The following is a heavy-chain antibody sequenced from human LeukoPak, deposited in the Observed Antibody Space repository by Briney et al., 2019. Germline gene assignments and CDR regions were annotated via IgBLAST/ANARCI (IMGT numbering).Heavy chain of an antibody. V-gene: IGHV4-59*01. CDR3: AREGPTYGDYDAFDI. CDR1: GGSISSYY. Sequence: SETLSLTCTVSGGSISSYYWSWIRQPPGKGLEWIGYIYYSGSTNYNPSLKSRITISVDTSKNQFSLKLSSVTAADTAVYYCAREGPTYGDYDAFDIWGQGTMVTVSS. J-gene: IGHJ3*02. CDR2: IYYSGST. D-gene: IGHD4-17*01.